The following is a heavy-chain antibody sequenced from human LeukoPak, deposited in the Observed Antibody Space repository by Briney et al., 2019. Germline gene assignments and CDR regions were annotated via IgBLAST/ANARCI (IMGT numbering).Heavy chain of an antibody. J-gene: IGHJ5*02. Sequence: ASVKVSCKASGYTFTGYYMHWVRQAPGQGLEWMGWINPNSGGTNYAQKFQGGVTMTRDTSISTAYMELSRLRSDDTAVYYCAREPFDILTGYYNEGGSFYDPWGRGTLVTVSS. CDR3: AREPFDILTGYYNEGGSFYDP. CDR1: GYTFTGYY. CDR2: INPNSGGT. V-gene: IGHV1-2*02. D-gene: IGHD3-9*01.